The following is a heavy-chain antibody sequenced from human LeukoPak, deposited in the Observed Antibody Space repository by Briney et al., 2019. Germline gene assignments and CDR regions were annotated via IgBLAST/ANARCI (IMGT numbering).Heavy chain of an antibody. J-gene: IGHJ4*02. D-gene: IGHD2-21*02. V-gene: IGHV4-34*01. CDR2: INHSGST. CDR3: ASTGGDCSFDY. Sequence: TTSETLSLTCAVYGGSFSGYYWGWIRQPPGKGLEWIGEINHSGSTNYNPSLKSRVTISVDTSKNQFSLKLSSVTAADTAVYYCASTGGDCSFDYWGQGTLVTVSS. CDR1: GGSFSGYY.